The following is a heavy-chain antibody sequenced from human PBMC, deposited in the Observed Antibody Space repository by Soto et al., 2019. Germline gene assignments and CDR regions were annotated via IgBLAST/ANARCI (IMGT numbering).Heavy chain of an antibody. V-gene: IGHV5-51*01. J-gene: IGHJ6*03. CDR2: IYPGDSDT. Sequence: GESLKISCKGSGYSFTSYWIGWVRQMPGKGLEWMGIIYPGDSDTRYSPSFQGQVTISADKSISTAYLQWSSLKASDTAMYYCARRSTGVTIFGVVNYNMDVWGKGTTVTVSS. D-gene: IGHD3-3*01. CDR3: ARRSTGVTIFGVVNYNMDV. CDR1: GYSFTSYW.